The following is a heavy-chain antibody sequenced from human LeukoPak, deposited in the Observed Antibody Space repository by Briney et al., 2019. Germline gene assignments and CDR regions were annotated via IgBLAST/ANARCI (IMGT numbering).Heavy chain of an antibody. CDR2: IYYSGST. CDR3: AGYDSSGYYPIDAFDI. CDR1: GGSISSSSYY. D-gene: IGHD3-22*01. V-gene: IGHV4-39*07. Sequence: PSETLSLTCTVSGGSISSSSYYWGWIRQPPGKGLEWIGSIYYSGSTYYNPSLKSRVTISVDTSKNQFSLKLSSVTAADTAVYYCAGYDSSGYYPIDAFDIWGQGTMVTVSS. J-gene: IGHJ3*02.